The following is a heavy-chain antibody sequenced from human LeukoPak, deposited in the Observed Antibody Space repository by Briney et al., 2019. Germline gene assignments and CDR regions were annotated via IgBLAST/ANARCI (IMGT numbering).Heavy chain of an antibody. CDR2: IYYSGST. CDR1: GVSISSSSYY. CDR3: ARDMVWSGYHNWFDP. D-gene: IGHD3-3*01. J-gene: IGHJ5*02. V-gene: IGHV4-39*07. Sequence: SETLSLTCTVSGVSISSSSYYWGWIRQPPGKGLEWIGSIYYSGSTYYNPSLKSRVTISVDTSKNQFSLKLSSVTAADTAVCYCARDMVWSGYHNWFDPWGQGTLVTVAS.